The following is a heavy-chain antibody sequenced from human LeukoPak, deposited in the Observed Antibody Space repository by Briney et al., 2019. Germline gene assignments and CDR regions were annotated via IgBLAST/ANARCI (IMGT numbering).Heavy chain of an antibody. CDR2: INHSGST. CDR1: GGSFSGYY. CDR3: ARGSQGYCSGGSCNYMDV. D-gene: IGHD2-15*01. V-gene: IGHV4-34*01. Sequence: SETPSLTCAVYGGSFSGYYWSWVRQPPGKGLEWIGEINHSGSTNYNPSLKSRVTISVDTSKNQFSLKLSSVTAADTAVYYCARGSQGYCSGGSCNYMDVWGKGTTVTVSS. J-gene: IGHJ6*03.